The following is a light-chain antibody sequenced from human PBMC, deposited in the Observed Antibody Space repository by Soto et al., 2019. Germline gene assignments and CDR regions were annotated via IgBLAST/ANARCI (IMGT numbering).Light chain of an antibody. V-gene: IGLV1-40*01. Sequence: QSVLTQPPSVSGAPGQRVTISCTGSSSNIGAGYDVHWYQQLPGTAPKLLIYGNSNRPSGVPDRFSGSKSGTSASLAITGLQGEEEADYYGHSYASGGGGVLGGGTKPPVL. CDR1: SSNIGAGYD. J-gene: IGLJ2*01. CDR3: HSYASGGGGV. CDR2: GNS.